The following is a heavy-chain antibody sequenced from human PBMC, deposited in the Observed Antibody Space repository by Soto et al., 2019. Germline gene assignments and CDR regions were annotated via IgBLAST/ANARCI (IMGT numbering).Heavy chain of an antibody. CDR1: GGSISSYY. J-gene: IGHJ5*02. D-gene: IGHD3-3*01. CDR3: AIYYDFWSGYYS. V-gene: IGHV4-59*08. Sequence: PSETLSLTCTVSGGSISSYYWSWIRQPPGKGLEWIGYIYYSGSTNYNPSLKSRVTISVDTSKNQFSLKLSSVTAADTAVYYCAIYYDFWSGYYSWGQGTLVTVSS. CDR2: IYYSGST.